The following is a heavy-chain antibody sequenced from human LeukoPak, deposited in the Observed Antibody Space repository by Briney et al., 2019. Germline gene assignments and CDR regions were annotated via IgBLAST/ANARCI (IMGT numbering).Heavy chain of an antibody. CDR1: GGTFSSYA. Sequence: SVKVSCKASGGTFSSYAISWVRQAPGQGLEWMGGIIPIFGTANYAQKFQGRVTITADESTSTAYMELSSLRSEDTAVYYCATQPQYCSSTSCYSDCWGQGTLVTVSS. CDR3: ATQPQYCSSTSCYSDC. J-gene: IGHJ4*02. CDR2: IIPIFGTA. D-gene: IGHD2-2*01. V-gene: IGHV1-69*13.